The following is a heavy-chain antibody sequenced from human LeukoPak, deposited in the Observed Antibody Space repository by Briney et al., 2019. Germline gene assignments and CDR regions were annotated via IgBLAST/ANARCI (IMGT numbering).Heavy chain of an antibody. CDR3: ARFGTTGTLDY. V-gene: IGHV4-39*07. J-gene: IGHJ4*02. Sequence: SETLPLTCIVSSGSISSSNYYWGWIRQPPGKGLEWIGSIYYSGSTYYNPSLKSRVTISVDTSKNQFSLKLSSVTAADTAVYYCARFGTTGTLDYWGQGTLVTVSS. CDR2: IYYSGST. D-gene: IGHD1-1*01. CDR1: SGSISSSNYY.